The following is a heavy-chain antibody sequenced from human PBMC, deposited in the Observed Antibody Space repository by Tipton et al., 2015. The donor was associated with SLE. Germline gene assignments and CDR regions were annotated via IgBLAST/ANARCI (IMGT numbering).Heavy chain of an antibody. V-gene: IGHV4-31*06. CDR2: P. J-gene: IGHJ5*02. CDR1: GGSISDSSHY. Sequence: TLSLTCTVSGGSISDSSHYWVWIRQSPGKGLEWVGSPYYNPSLKSRVTISLDMSKNQFSLRLSSLTAADTAVYYCPIYYHDSTGLHWFDPWGQGTLVTVSS. CDR3: PIYYHDSTGLHWFDP. D-gene: IGHD3-22*01.